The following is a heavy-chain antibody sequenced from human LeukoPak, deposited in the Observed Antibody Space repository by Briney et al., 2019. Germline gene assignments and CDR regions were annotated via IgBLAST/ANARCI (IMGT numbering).Heavy chain of an antibody. CDR3: ARVAWGYYDSSGYLGAFDI. Sequence: ASVNVSCTASVGTFSSYAISWVRQAPGQGLEWMGRIIPIFGTANYTQKFQGRVTITANKSTRTAYMELSSLRSEDTAVYYCARVAWGYYDSSGYLGAFDIWGQGTMVTVSS. V-gene: IGHV1-69*06. J-gene: IGHJ3*02. CDR2: IIPIFGTA. D-gene: IGHD3-22*01. CDR1: VGTFSSYA.